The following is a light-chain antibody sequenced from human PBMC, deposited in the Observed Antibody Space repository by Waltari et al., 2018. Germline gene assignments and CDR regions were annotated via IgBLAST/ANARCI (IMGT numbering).Light chain of an antibody. V-gene: IGKV3-11*01. CDR1: QSVSSY. CDR3: QQRSSWPSIT. CDR2: DAS. J-gene: IGKJ5*01. Sequence: EIVLTQFPATLSLSPGERATLSCRASQSVSSYLAWYQQKPGQAPRPLIYDASNRATGIPARFSGSGSGTDFTLTISSLGPEDFAVYYCQQRSSWPSITFGQGTRLEIK.